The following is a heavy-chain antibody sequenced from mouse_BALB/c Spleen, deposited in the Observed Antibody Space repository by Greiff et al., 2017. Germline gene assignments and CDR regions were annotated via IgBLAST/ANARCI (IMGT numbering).Heavy chain of an antibody. CDR3: AREGGQLGPLYAMDY. V-gene: IGHV2-9*02. D-gene: IGHD3-1*01. CDR2: IWAGGST. J-gene: IGHJ4*01. CDR1: GFSLTSYG. Sequence: QVQLKQSGPGLVAPSQSLSITCTVSGFSLTSYGVHWVRQPPGKGLEWLGVIWAGGSTNYNSALMSRLSISKDNSKSQVFLKMNSLQTDDTAMYYCAREGGQLGPLYAMDYWGQGTSVTVSS.